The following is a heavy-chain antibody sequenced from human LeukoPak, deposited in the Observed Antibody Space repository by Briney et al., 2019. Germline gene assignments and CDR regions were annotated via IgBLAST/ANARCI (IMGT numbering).Heavy chain of an antibody. CDR3: ARTLKEDWFDP. J-gene: IGHJ5*02. Sequence: ASVRVSCKASGYTFIDYYIHWVRQAPGQGLEWMGWIHPNSGGTYSPQKFQGRVTMTRDTSISTAYMELSRLRSDDTAVYYCARTLKEDWFDPWGQGTLVTVSS. CDR2: IHPNSGGT. CDR1: GYTFIDYY. D-gene: IGHD2-15*01. V-gene: IGHV1-2*02.